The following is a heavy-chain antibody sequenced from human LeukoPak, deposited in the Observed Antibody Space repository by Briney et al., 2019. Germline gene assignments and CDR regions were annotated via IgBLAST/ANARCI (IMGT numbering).Heavy chain of an antibody. CDR2: TYYESKWYN. CDR1: GDSVSSSAA. J-gene: IGHJ4*02. V-gene: IGHV6-1*01. Sequence: SQTLSLTCALSGDSVSSSAAWNWIRQSPSRGLEWLGRTYYESKWYNDYAVSVKSRVTINPDTSKNQFSLQLNSMTPEDTAVYYCARGFLQGGFHSWGQGTLVTVSS. D-gene: IGHD5-24*01. CDR3: ARGFLQGGFHS.